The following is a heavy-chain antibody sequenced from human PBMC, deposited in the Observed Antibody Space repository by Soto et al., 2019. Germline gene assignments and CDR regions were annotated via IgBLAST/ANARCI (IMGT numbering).Heavy chain of an antibody. V-gene: IGHV3-13*01. CDR3: AGGDPNWDNYSSGRDV. J-gene: IGHJ6*02. D-gene: IGHD3-16*01. CDR1: GFTFSSYG. CDR2: FGSAGDI. Sequence: PGGSLRLSCAASGFTFSSYGMLWVRQAPGKGLEWVSTFGSAGDIYYSDSVKGRFTISRDNARKSLYLQMNSLRAADTAVYYCAGGDPNWDNYSSGRDVWAQGTTVTVPS.